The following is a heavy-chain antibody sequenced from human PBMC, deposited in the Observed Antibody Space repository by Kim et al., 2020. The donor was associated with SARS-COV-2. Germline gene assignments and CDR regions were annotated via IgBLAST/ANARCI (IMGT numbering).Heavy chain of an antibody. CDR2: ISSRNFTI. V-gene: IGHV3-48*03. CDR1: GFTFSSYE. Sequence: GGSLRLSCAASGFTFSSYEMNWVRQAPGKGLEWVSYISSRNFTIYYADSVKGRFTISRDNAKNYLYLQMSSLRADDTAVYYCARGPGAVYDGYFDYWGQGTLVTVSS. J-gene: IGHJ4*02. CDR3: ARGPGAVYDGYFDY. D-gene: IGHD2-8*01.